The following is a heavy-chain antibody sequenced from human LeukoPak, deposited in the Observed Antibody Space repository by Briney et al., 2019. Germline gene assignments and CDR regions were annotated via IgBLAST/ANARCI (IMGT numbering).Heavy chain of an antibody. CDR2: IYYSGST. V-gene: IGHV4-39*01. CDR1: GGSISSSSYY. D-gene: IGHD5-12*01. CDR3: ARQGVASGY. J-gene: IGHJ4*02. Sequence: SETLSLTCTVSGGSISSSSYYWGWIRQPPGKGLEWIGSIYYSGSTYYNPSLKSRVTISVDTSKNQFSLKLTSVTAADTAVYYCARQGVASGYWGRGTLVTVSS.